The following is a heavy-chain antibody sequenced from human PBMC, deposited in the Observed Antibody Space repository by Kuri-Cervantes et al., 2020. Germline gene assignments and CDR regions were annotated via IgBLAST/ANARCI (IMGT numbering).Heavy chain of an antibody. Sequence: ASVKVSCKASGYTFTSYYMHWVRQAPGQGLEWMGIINPSGGSTSYAQKFQGRVTMTRDTSTGTVYMELSSLRSEDTAVYYCASPVGATVGFDYWGQGTLVTVSS. V-gene: IGHV1-46*01. CDR2: INPSGGST. CDR1: GYTFTSYY. D-gene: IGHD1-26*01. CDR3: ASPVGATVGFDY. J-gene: IGHJ4*02.